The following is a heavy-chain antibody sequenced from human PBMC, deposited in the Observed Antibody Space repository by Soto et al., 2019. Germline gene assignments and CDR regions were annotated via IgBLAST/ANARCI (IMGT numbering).Heavy chain of an antibody. Sequence: SETLSLTCTVSGGSVNSGSYYWSWIRQPPGKGLEWIGYIYYSGSTNYNPSLKSRVTISVDTSKNQFSLKLSSVTAADTAVYYCARSTGTTFLDPYFDPWGQATLVTVS. V-gene: IGHV4-61*01. D-gene: IGHD1-7*01. J-gene: IGHJ5*02. CDR1: GGSVNSGSYY. CDR2: IYYSGST. CDR3: ARSTGTTFLDPYFDP.